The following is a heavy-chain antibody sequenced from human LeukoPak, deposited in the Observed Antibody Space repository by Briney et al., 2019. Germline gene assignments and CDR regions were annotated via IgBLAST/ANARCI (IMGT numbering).Heavy chain of an antibody. V-gene: IGHV4-39*07. D-gene: IGHD3-10*01. CDR2: IYYSGST. CDR3: ARRRRADVLRGIFDF. J-gene: IGHJ4*02. Sequence: PSETLSLTCTVSGGSISSSSYYCGWIRQPPGKGLEWIGNIYYSGSTYYNPSLKSRVTISLDTSKNQFSLRLRSVTAADTAVYYCARRRRADVLRGIFDFWGQGTLVTISS. CDR1: GGSISSSSYY.